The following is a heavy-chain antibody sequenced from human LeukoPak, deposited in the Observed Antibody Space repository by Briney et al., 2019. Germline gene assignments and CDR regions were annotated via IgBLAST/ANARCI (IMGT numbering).Heavy chain of an antibody. Sequence: GASLLLSCVASGFTFSGYTMSWVRQAPEKGLEWVSAISATADRTYYAESVKGRFTISRDNSRNTLYLQLNSLRAEDMALYYCARDYHDSSGYYYDYWGLGTPVTVSS. D-gene: IGHD3-22*01. CDR3: ARDYHDSSGYYYDY. CDR2: ISATADRT. J-gene: IGHJ4*02. V-gene: IGHV3-23*01. CDR1: GFTFSGYT.